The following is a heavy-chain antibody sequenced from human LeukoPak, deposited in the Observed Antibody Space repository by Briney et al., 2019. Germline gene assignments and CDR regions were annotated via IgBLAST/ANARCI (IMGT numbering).Heavy chain of an antibody. D-gene: IGHD2-21*02. J-gene: IGHJ4*02. CDR2: INQDGSEK. CDR1: GFTFSSYW. V-gene: IGHV3-7*01. CDR3: VRDWTNWAKCGADCLNY. Sequence: GGSLRLSCAASGFTFSSYWMSWVRQAPGKGLEWVANINQDGSEKYYVDSVKGRFTISRDNAKKSLYLQTNSLRAEDTAVYYCVRDWTNWAKCGADCLNYWGQGTLVTVSS.